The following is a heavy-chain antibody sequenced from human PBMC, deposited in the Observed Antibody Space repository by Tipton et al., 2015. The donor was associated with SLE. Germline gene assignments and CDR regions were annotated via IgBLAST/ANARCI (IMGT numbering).Heavy chain of an antibody. CDR3: AASYCGGDCSFFDY. D-gene: IGHD2-21*01. Sequence: TLSLTCTVSGDSISSYYWNWIRQPAGKGLEWIGRIYTSGSTNYNPSLKSRVTISVDTSKNQFSLKLSSVTAADTAVYYCAASYCGGDCSFFDYWGQGTLVTVSS. CDR1: GDSISSYY. V-gene: IGHV4-4*07. J-gene: IGHJ4*02. CDR2: IYTSGST.